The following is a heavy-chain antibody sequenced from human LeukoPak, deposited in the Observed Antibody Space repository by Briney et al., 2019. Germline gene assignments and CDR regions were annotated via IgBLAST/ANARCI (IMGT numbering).Heavy chain of an antibody. V-gene: IGHV3-74*01. J-gene: IGHJ4*02. Sequence: GGSLRLSRAASGFTFSTYWMHWVRQAPGKGLVWVSRVNGDGSSTNYADSVKGRFTISRDNAKNTLYLQMNSLRAEDTAVYYCARDGIAAVDFDYWGQGILVTVSS. CDR1: GFTFSTYW. D-gene: IGHD6-13*01. CDR2: VNGDGSST. CDR3: ARDGIAAVDFDY.